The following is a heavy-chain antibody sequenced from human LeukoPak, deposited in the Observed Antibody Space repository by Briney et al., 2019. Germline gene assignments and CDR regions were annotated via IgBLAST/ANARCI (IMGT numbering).Heavy chain of an antibody. CDR2: IKQDGSEK. CDR1: GFTFDSYA. CDR3: ARDSAGNDY. V-gene: IGHV3-7*01. Sequence: GRSLRLSCAASGFTFDSYAMHWVRQAPGKGLEWVANIKQDGSEKYYVDSVKGRFTISRDNAKNSLYLQMNSLRAEDTAMYYCARDSAGNDYWGQGTLVTVSS. D-gene: IGHD6-13*01. J-gene: IGHJ4*02.